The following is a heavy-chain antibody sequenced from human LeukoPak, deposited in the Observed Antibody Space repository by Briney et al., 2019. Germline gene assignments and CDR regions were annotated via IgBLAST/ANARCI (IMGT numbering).Heavy chain of an antibody. Sequence: GASVKVSCKASGYTFTSYAMNWVRRAPGQGLEWMGWINTNTGNPTYAQGFTGRFVFSLDTSVSTAYLQISSLKAEDTAVYYCAREYYDYVWGSYRRFDYWGQGTLVTVSS. D-gene: IGHD3-16*02. CDR3: AREYYDYVWGSYRRFDY. CDR2: INTNTGNP. V-gene: IGHV7-4-1*02. CDR1: GYTFTSYA. J-gene: IGHJ4*02.